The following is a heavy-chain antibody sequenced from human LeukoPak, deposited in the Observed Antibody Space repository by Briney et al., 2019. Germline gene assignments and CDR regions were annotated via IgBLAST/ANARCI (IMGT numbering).Heavy chain of an antibody. CDR1: GGSISSYY. CDR3: ARAQGDNSGYLVDY. Sequence: PSETLSLTCTVSGGSISSYYWSWIRLPPGKGLEWIGYLSKSGNTNYSPSLKSRVTIFGDTSKNQFFLKLSSVTAADTAVYYCARAQGDNSGYLVDYWGQGTLVTVSS. CDR2: LSKSGNT. V-gene: IGHV4-4*08. J-gene: IGHJ4*02. D-gene: IGHD3-22*01.